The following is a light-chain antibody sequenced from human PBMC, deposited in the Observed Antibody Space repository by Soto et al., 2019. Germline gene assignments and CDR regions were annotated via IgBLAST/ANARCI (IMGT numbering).Light chain of an antibody. CDR1: SSDVGGYSY. J-gene: IGLJ1*01. Sequence: QSALTQPASVSGSPGQSITLSCTGTSSDVGGYSYVSWYQQHPGKAPKLMIYEVSNRPSGISHRFSGSKSGNTASLTISGLRAEDEADYYCSSYTRQYTPSYVFGTGTKVTVL. CDR2: EVS. V-gene: IGLV2-14*01. CDR3: SSYTRQYTPSYV.